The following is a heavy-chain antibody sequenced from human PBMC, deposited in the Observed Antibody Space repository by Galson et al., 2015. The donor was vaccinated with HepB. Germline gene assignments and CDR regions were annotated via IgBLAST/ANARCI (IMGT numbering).Heavy chain of an antibody. CDR1: GFIFSDHY. J-gene: IGHJ4*02. CDR3: SRVKSGRGHYFDY. D-gene: IGHD1-26*01. V-gene: IGHV3-72*01. CDR2: TRNKANRYTT. Sequence: SLRLSCAASGFIFSDHYIDWVRQAPGKGLEWVGRTRNKANRYTTEYAASVKGRFTISRDDSKDSVYLQMNSLKSEDTAVYYCSRVKSGRGHYFDYWGQGTLVTVSS.